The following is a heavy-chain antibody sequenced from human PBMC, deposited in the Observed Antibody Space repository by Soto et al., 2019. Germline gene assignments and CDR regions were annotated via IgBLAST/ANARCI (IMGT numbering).Heavy chain of an antibody. CDR3: ARLDCSSTSCLIYYYYGMDV. Sequence: PSETLSLTCTVSGGSISSSSYYWGWIRQPPGKGLEWIGSIYYSGSTYYNPSLKSRVTISVDTSKNQFSLKLSSVTAADTAVYYCARLDCSSTSCLIYYYYGMDVWGQGTTVTVSS. V-gene: IGHV4-39*01. D-gene: IGHD2-2*01. CDR1: GGSISSSSYY. CDR2: IYYSGST. J-gene: IGHJ6*02.